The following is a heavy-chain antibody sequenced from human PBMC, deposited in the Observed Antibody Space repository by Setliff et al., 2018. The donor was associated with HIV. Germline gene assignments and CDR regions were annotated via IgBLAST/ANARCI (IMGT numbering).Heavy chain of an antibody. V-gene: IGHV3-66*02. J-gene: IGHJ3*02. Sequence: PGGSLRLSCAASGFTVSTYYMSWVRQAPGKGLEWVSTIYSGGSTYHADSVKGRFTLSRDTSRNTLFLQMNSLRPEDTAVYYCARGAYSSIWFSQGLNAFDIWGQGTMVTVSS. CDR2: IYSGGST. CDR3: ARGAYSSIWFSQGLNAFDI. CDR1: GFTVSTYY. D-gene: IGHD6-13*01.